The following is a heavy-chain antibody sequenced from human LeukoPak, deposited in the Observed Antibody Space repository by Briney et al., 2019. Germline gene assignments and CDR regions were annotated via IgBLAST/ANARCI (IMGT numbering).Heavy chain of an antibody. D-gene: IGHD6-19*01. V-gene: IGHV3-7*01. CDR1: GFTFNNYW. J-gene: IGHJ3*01. CDR3: ARGGYSSGWSRSAFDV. CDR2: IKDDGSEK. Sequence: GGSLRLSCAASGFTFNNYWMNWVRQTPGKGLEWVANIKDDGSEKYYLDSVKGRFTISRDNAKNSLYLQMNSLRDEDTAMYYCARGGYSSGWSRSAFDVWGQGTMVTVSS.